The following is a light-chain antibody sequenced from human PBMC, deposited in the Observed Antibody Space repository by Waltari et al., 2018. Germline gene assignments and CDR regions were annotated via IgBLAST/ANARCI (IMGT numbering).Light chain of an antibody. CDR2: GKN. CDR3: SARDTSDDHLVV. J-gene: IGLJ2*01. Sequence: SSELTQDPAVSVALGQSVRITCQGDSLRKKYAGVYQQKPGQAPIPFIYGKNTRPSGIPARFSSSNSGNTASLTVSGAQPEDDAEYYCSARDTSDDHLVVFGGGTRLTVL. CDR1: SLRKKY. V-gene: IGLV3-19*01.